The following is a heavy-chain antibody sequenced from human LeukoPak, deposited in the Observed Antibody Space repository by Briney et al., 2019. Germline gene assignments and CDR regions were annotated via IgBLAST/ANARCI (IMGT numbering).Heavy chain of an antibody. CDR3: AADAAGVRGVYAFDI. V-gene: IGHV1-58*01. D-gene: IGHD3-10*01. J-gene: IGHJ3*02. CDR1: GFTFTSSA. CDR2: IVVGSGNT. Sequence: SVKASCKASGFTFTSSAVQWVRQARGQRLEWIGWIVVGSGNTNYAQKFKERVTITRDMSTSTAYMELSSLRSEDTAVYYCAADAAGVRGVYAFDIWGQGTMVTVSS.